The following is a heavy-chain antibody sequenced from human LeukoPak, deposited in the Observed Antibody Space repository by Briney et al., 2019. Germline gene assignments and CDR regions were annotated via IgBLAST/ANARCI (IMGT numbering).Heavy chain of an antibody. J-gene: IGHJ4*02. Sequence: PGRSLRLSCAASGFTFSSYGMHWVRQAPGKGLEWVAVISYDGSNKYYADSVKGRFTISRDNSKNTLYLQMNSLRAEDTAVYYCAKQGPARIPIVVVTAMAHWGQGTLVTVSS. V-gene: IGHV3-30*18. CDR3: AKQGPARIPIVVVTAMAH. D-gene: IGHD2-21*02. CDR2: ISYDGSNK. CDR1: GFTFSSYG.